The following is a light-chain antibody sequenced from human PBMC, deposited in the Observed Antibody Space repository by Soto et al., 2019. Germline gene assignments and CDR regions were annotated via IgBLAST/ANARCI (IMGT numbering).Light chain of an antibody. Sequence: EIVLTQSPGTLSMSPGERXTLSCRASQAVRSDFLAWYQHKPGQAPRLVIYGASTRATGIPDRFSGSGSGTDFTLTISRLEPXXXXVXXXXXXXGSLWTFGQGTKVEIK. CDR3: XXXXGSLWT. J-gene: IGKJ1*01. CDR2: GAS. V-gene: IGKV3-20*01. CDR1: QAVRSDF.